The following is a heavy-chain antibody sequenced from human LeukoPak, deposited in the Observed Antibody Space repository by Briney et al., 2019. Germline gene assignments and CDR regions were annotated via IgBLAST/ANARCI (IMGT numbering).Heavy chain of an antibody. D-gene: IGHD4/OR15-4a*01. CDR2: INSEGTST. CDR3: ARGAYGGNGEGLGFDY. J-gene: IGHJ4*02. V-gene: IGHV3-74*01. Sequence: GGSLRLSCAASGFTFSSYWMHWVRQGPGKGLVWVSRINSEGTSTSYADSVKGRFTISRDNAKNTLYLQMNSLRAEDTAVYYCARGAYGGNGEGLGFDYWGQGTLVTVSS. CDR1: GFTFSSYW.